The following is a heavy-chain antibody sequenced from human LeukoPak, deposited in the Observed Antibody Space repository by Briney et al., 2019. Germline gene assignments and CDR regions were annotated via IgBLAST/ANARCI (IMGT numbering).Heavy chain of an antibody. Sequence: GESLKISCKGFGYSFTNYWIGWVGQMPAKGREWMGVVYPGDSDTRYSPSFQGQVTISADKSISTAYLQWSSLKASDTAMYYCARTPKYCSSTSCYSTRWFDPWGQGTLVTVSS. J-gene: IGHJ5*02. CDR1: GYSFTNYW. CDR2: VYPGDSDT. CDR3: ARTPKYCSSTSCYSTRWFDP. D-gene: IGHD2-2*01. V-gene: IGHV5-51*01.